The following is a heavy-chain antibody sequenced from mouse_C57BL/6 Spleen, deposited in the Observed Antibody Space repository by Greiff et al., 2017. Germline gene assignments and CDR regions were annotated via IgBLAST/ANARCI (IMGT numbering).Heavy chain of an antibody. CDR2: IYPSDSET. Sequence: QVQLQQPGAELVRPGSSVKLSCKASGYTFTSYWMDWVKQRPGQGLEWIGNIYPSDSETHYNQKFKDKATLTVDKSSSTAYMQLSSRTSEDSAVYYCARKGDSSGWFAYWGQGTLVTVSA. CDR1: GYTFTSYW. J-gene: IGHJ3*01. CDR3: ARKGDSSGWFAY. V-gene: IGHV1-61*01. D-gene: IGHD3-2*02.